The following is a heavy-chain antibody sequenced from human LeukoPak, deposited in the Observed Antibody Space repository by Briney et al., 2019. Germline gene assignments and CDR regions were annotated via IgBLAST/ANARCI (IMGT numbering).Heavy chain of an antibody. CDR1: GFTFSDHY. CDR3: ARVVAAAGYTYDY. CDR2: TRNKARSYTT. Sequence: PGGSLRLCCAASGFTFSDHYMAWVRQAPGKGLEWVGRTRNKARSYTTEYAASVKGRFTISRDDSKNSLYLQMNSLKTEDTAVFYCARVVAAAGYTYDYWGQGTLVTVSS. D-gene: IGHD6-13*01. V-gene: IGHV3-72*01. J-gene: IGHJ4*02.